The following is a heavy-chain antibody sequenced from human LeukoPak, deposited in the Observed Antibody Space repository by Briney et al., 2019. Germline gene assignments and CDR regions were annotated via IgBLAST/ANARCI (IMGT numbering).Heavy chain of an antibody. CDR2: MNPNSGNT. CDR1: GYTFTSYD. CDR3: ARGGHSGSWYAVWNYYYYGMDV. D-gene: IGHD6-13*01. V-gene: IGHV1-8*01. J-gene: IGHJ6*02. Sequence: ASVKVSCKASGYTFTSYDINWVRQATGQGLEWMGWMNPNSGNTGYAQKFQGRVTMTRNTSISTAYMELSSLRSEDTAVYYCARGGHSGSWYAVWNYYYYGMDVWGQGTTVTVSS.